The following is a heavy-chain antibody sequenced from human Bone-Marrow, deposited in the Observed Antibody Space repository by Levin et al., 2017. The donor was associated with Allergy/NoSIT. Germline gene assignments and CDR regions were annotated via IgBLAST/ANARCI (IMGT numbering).Heavy chain of an antibody. V-gene: IGHV3-11*05. CDR3: ARDPEEHTLLRYFDY. CDR1: GFTFSDYY. D-gene: IGHD3-9*01. CDR2: ISSSSSYT. J-gene: IGHJ4*02. Sequence: NPSETLSLTCAASGFTFSDYYMSWIRQAPGKGLECVSYISSSSSYTKYADSVKGRFTISRDNAKNSLYLQMNSLRAEDTAVYYCARDPEEHTLLRYFDYWGQGTLVTVSS.